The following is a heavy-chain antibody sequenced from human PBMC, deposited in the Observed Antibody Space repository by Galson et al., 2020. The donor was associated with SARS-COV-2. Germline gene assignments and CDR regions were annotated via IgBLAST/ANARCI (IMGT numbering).Heavy chain of an antibody. D-gene: IGHD1-26*01. CDR1: GFTFRNYV. Sequence: GGSLRLSCAASGFTFRNYVMHWVRQAPGKGPEWVAVLSSDGSNNFYADSLKGRFTISRDNSKSTLYLQMNSLRTEDTAVYYCARGGEWEQPYYFDDWGQGTLVTGSS. CDR2: LSSDGSNN. J-gene: IGHJ4*02. CDR3: ARGGEWEQPYYFDD. V-gene: IGHV3-30*04.